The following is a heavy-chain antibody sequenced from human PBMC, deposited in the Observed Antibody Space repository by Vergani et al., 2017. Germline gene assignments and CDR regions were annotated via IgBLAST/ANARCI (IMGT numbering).Heavy chain of an antibody. CDR2: INTNTGNP. D-gene: IGHD3-10*01. CDR3: SRATRSMVRGLTYYFDY. V-gene: IGHV7-4-1*02. Sequence: QVQLVQSGSELKKPGASVKVSCKASGYTFTTFAMNWVRQAPGQGLEWMGWINTNTGNPTYSQGFTGRFVFSLDSSVTTAYLQISSLKAEDTAVYYCSRATRSMVRGLTYYFDYWCQGTLFTVSS. CDR1: GYTFTTFA. J-gene: IGHJ4*02.